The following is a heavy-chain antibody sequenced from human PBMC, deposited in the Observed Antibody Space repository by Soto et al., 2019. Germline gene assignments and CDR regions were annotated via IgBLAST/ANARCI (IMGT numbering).Heavy chain of an antibody. D-gene: IGHD3-9*01. CDR1: GGSISSSDY. CDR2: IYYSGST. V-gene: IGHV4-39*01. J-gene: IGHJ4*02. Sequence: TSETLSLTCTFSGGSISSSDYWGWIRQPPGKGLEWIGSIYYSGSTYYNPSLTSRVTISVDTSKNQFSLKLSSVTAADTAVYYCARHGLYYDILTIDYWGQGTLVTVSS. CDR3: ARHGLYYDILTIDY.